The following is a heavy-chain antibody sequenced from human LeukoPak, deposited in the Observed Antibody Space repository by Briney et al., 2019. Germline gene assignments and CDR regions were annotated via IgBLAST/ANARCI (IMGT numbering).Heavy chain of an antibody. CDR3: ARESYSSGWSYYFDY. Sequence: PGGSLRLSCAASGFTFSSYSMNWVRQAPGKGLEWVSSISSSSSYIYYADSLKGRFTISRDNAKNSLYLQMNSLRAEDTAVYYCARESYSSGWSYYFDYWGQGTLVTVSS. CDR1: GFTFSSYS. D-gene: IGHD6-19*01. V-gene: IGHV3-21*01. CDR2: ISSSSSYI. J-gene: IGHJ4*02.